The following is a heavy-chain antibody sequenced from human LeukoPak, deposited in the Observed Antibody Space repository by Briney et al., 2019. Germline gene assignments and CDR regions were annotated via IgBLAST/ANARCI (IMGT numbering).Heavy chain of an antibody. CDR1: GFTFSSYA. CDR3: ARDQSRNSYGYVGDY. V-gene: IGHV3-30*03. CDR2: ISYDGSNI. D-gene: IGHD5-18*01. Sequence: GGSLRLPCAASGFTFSSYAMHWVRQVPGKGLEWVAVISYDGSNIYYVDSVKGRFTTSRDNSKNTLYLQMNSLRAEDTAVYYCARDQSRNSYGYVGDYWGQGTLVTVSS. J-gene: IGHJ4*02.